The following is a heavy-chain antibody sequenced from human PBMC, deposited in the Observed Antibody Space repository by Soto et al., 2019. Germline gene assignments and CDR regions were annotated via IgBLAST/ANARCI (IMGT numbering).Heavy chain of an antibody. J-gene: IGHJ4*02. D-gene: IGHD4-17*01. CDR2: IYYSGST. CDR1: GGSISSYY. CDR3: ARYSSVTCFDY. Sequence: PSETLSLTCTVSGGSISSYYWSWIRQPPGKGLEWIGYIYYSGSTNYNPSLKSRVTISVDKSKNQFSLNLSSVTAADTAVYYCARYSSVTCFDYWGQGTLVTVSS. V-gene: IGHV4-59*12.